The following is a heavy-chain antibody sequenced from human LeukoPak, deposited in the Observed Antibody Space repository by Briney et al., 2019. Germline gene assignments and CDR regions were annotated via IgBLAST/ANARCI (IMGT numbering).Heavy chain of an antibody. V-gene: IGHV1-18*01. CDR2: VCAYNGNT. CDR1: GYTFTSYG. D-gene: IGHD3-22*01. Sequence: GASVKVSCKASGYTFTSYGISWVRQAPGQGLEWMGWVCAYNGNTNYAQKLQGRGTMTTDTSTSTAYTELRSLRSDDTAVYYCARGRYSYDSSGYLDYWGQGTLVTVSS. J-gene: IGHJ4*02. CDR3: ARGRYSYDSSGYLDY.